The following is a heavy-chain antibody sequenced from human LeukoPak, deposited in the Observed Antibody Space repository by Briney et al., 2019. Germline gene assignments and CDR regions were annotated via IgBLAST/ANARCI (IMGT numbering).Heavy chain of an antibody. CDR1: GFTFDDYA. J-gene: IGHJ4*02. CDR3: ARGAPIDY. V-gene: IGHV3-9*03. CDR2: ISWNSGSI. D-gene: IGHD3-10*01. Sequence: PGRSLRLSCAASGFTFDDYAMHWVRQAPGKGPEWVSGISWNSGSIGYADSVKGRFTISRDNAKNSLYLQMNSLRAEDMALYYCARGAPIDYWGQGTLVTVSS.